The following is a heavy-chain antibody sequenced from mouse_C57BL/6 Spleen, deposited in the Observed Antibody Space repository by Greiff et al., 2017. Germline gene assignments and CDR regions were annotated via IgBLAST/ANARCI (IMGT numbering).Heavy chain of an antibody. CDR2: IYPRSGNT. J-gene: IGHJ4*01. Sequence: VQRVESGAELARPGASVKLSCKASGYTFTSYGISWVKQRTGQGLEWIGEIYPRSGNTYYNEKFKGKATLTADKSSSTAYMELRSLTSEDSAVYFCAKGRYDYGDYAMDYWGQGTSVTVSS. CDR3: AKGRYDYGDYAMDY. D-gene: IGHD2-4*01. CDR1: GYTFTSYG. V-gene: IGHV1-81*01.